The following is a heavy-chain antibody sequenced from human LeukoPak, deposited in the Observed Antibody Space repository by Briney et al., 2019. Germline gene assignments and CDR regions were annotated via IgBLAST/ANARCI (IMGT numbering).Heavy chain of an antibody. CDR2: INPSGGST. CDR3: ARDQSGWSLDY. Sequence: APVKVSCKASGYTFTSYYMHWVRQAPGQGLEWMGIINPSGGSTSYAQKFQGRVTMTRDTSTSTVYMELSSLGSEDTAVYYCARDQSGWSLDYWGQGTLVTVSS. V-gene: IGHV1-46*01. J-gene: IGHJ4*02. D-gene: IGHD6-19*01. CDR1: GYTFTSYY.